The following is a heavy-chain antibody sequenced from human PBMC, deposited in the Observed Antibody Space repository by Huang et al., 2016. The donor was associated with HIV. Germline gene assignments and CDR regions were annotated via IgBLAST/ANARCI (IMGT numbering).Heavy chain of an antibody. CDR1: GGSFSGPH. V-gene: IGHV4-34*01. CDR2: INHSGRT. D-gene: IGHD3-16*01. CDR3: ARGRGDARGFLGLDF. J-gene: IGHJ4*02. Sequence: QVQLHQWGAGLLKPSETLSLTCAVYGGSFSGPHWTWIRQTTGKGLVWIGEINHSGRTNYSPALKRRVTISLDTSKNQFSRRLRSVTAADTAVYYCARGRGDARGFLGLDFWGQGTLVTVSS.